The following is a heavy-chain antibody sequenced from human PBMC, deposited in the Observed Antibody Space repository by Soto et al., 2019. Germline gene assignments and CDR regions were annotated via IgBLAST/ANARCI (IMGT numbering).Heavy chain of an antibody. D-gene: IGHD3-16*01. CDR1: GGAFGGDF. J-gene: IGHJ4*02. V-gene: IGHV4-34*01. Sequence: SETLSLTCAVYGGAFGGDFWTWIRQSPGKGLEWIGEITQSGSSDYNPSLKSRVTISFDTSKSQFSLKLTSVTAADTAIYYCATGGGPTLDNWGLGTLVT. CDR2: ITQSGSS. CDR3: ATGGGPTLDN.